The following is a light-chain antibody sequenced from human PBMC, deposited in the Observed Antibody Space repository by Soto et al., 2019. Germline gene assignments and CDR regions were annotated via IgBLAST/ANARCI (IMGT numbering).Light chain of an antibody. V-gene: IGKV3-11*01. CDR3: QQRSNWPRIT. Sequence: EIVLTQSPATLSLSPGERATLSCRASLSVSSYLAWYQQKPGQAPRLLIYDASNRATGIPARFSGSGSGTDFTLTISSLEPEDFAVYHCQQRSNWPRITCGQGTRLEIK. J-gene: IGKJ5*01. CDR2: DAS. CDR1: LSVSSY.